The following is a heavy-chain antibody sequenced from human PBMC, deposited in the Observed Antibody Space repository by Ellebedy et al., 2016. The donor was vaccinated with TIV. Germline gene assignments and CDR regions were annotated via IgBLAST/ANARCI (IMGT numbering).Heavy chain of an antibody. Sequence: MPGGSLRLSCAVYGGSLSTHYWSWIRQPPGKGLEWIGEINHSGSTNYNPSLKSRVTISVDTSKNQLSLKLSSVTAADTAVYFCARELRGNDRGFGYWGQGTPVIVSS. CDR3: ARELRGNDRGFGY. J-gene: IGHJ4*02. V-gene: IGHV4-34*01. CDR1: GGSLSTHY. D-gene: IGHD5-12*01. CDR2: INHSGST.